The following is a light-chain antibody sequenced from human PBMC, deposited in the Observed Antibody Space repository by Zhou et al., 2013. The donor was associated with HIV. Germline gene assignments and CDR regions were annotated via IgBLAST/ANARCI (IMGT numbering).Light chain of an antibody. CDR2: AAS. V-gene: IGKV3-20*01. CDR3: QHYGSSPPWA. CDR1: QSVSSRS. Sequence: IVMTQSPATLSLSPGERATLSCRASQSVSSRSLAWFQQKPGQAPRLLMYAASSRATGIPDRFGGSGSGTDFTLTISRLEPEDFAVYYCQHYGSSPPWAFGQGTKVE. J-gene: IGKJ1*01.